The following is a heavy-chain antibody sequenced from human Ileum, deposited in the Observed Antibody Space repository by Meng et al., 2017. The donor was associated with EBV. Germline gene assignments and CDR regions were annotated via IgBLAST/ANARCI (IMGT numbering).Heavy chain of an antibody. V-gene: IGHV3-30-3*01. CDR3: ARDQSDYFDY. CDR1: GLTFSSYA. J-gene: IGHJ4*02. CDR2: ISYDGSNK. Sequence: VQLVEAGGGVVQPGSVCELSCASSGLTFSSYAMHWVRQAPGKGLEWVAVISYDGSNKYYADSVKGRFTISRDNSKNTLYLQMNSLRAEDTAVYYCARDQSDYFDYWGQGTLVTVSS.